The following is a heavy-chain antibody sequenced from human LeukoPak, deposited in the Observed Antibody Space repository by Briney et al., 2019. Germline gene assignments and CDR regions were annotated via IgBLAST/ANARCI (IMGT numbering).Heavy chain of an antibody. D-gene: IGHD3-3*01. CDR3: ARAWGERPGLFWSGYSGKGWFDP. CDR1: GGSISSGSYD. CDR2: IYTSGTS. V-gene: IGHV4-61*09. J-gene: IGHJ5*02. Sequence: PSETLSLTCTVSGGSISSGSYDWYWIRQPAGKGLEWIGHIYTSGTSNYNPSLRSRVTISVDTSKNQFSLKLTSVTAADTAVYYCARAWGERPGLFWSGYSGKGWFDPWGQGTLVTVSS.